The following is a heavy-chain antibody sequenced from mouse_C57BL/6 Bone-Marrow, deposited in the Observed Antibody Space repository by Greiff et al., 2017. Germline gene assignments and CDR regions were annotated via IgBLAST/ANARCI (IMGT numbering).Heavy chain of an antibody. V-gene: IGHV1-82*01. Sequence: QVQLQQSGPELVKPGASVKISCKASGYAFSSSWMNWVKQRPGQGLEWIGRIYPGDGDTNYNGKFKGKATLTADKSSSTAYMQLSSLTSEDSAVCFCARYGNYAWFAYWGQGTLVTVSA. CDR1: GYAFSSSW. J-gene: IGHJ3*01. CDR2: IYPGDGDT. D-gene: IGHD2-1*01. CDR3: ARYGNYAWFAY.